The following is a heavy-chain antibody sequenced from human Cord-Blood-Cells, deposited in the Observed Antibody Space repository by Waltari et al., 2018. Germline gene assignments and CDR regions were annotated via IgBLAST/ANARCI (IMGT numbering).Heavy chain of an antibody. Sequence: QVQLQESGPGLVKPSETLSLTCTVSGGSISSYYWSWIRQPPGKGLEWIGYIYYSGSTNSNPSLNSRVTITVDTSKNQFSLKLSSVTAADTAVYYCARGGGYCSSTSCYAFDIWGQGTMVTVSS. CDR1: GGSISSYY. J-gene: IGHJ3*02. V-gene: IGHV4-59*01. D-gene: IGHD2-2*01. CDR2: IYYSGST. CDR3: ARGGGYCSSTSCYAFDI.